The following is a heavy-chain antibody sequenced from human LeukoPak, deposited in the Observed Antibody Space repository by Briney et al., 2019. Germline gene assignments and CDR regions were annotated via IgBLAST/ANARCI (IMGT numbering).Heavy chain of an antibody. CDR3: ARGAGYSTPSNAFDI. CDR2: IYYSGST. CDR1: GGSISSYF. V-gene: IGHV4-59*01. J-gene: IGHJ3*02. Sequence: PETLSLTCTVSGGSISSYFWSWIRQPPGKGLEWIGYIYYSGSTNYNPSLKSRVTISVDTSKNQFSLKLSSVTAADTALYYCARGAGYSTPSNAFDIWGQGTMVTVSS. D-gene: IGHD6-13*01.